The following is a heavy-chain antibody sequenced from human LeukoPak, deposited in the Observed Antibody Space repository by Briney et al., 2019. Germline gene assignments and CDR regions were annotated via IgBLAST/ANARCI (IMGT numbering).Heavy chain of an antibody. CDR3: ARFEILRRTIFGVVPGTNDY. J-gene: IGHJ4*02. D-gene: IGHD3-3*01. CDR1: GYTFTGYY. Sequence: GASVKVSCKASGYTFTGYYMHWVRQAPGQGLEWMGWISAYSGNTNYAQKLQGRVTMTTDTSTSTAYMELRSLRSDDTAVYYCARFEILRRTIFGVVPGTNDYWGQGTLVTVSS. CDR2: ISAYSGNT. V-gene: IGHV1-18*04.